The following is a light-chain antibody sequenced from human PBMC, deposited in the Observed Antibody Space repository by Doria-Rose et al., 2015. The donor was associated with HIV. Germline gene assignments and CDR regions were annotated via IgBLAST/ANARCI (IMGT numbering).Light chain of an antibody. CDR3: QQYYDTPS. Sequence: DIQVTQSPESLGMSLGERATLNCKSNQSLLYTSKDYLAWYQQKPGQPPKLLIYCASTRQSGVPARCSGSGSGTDFTLTISSLEAEDVAVYYCQQYYDTPSCGPGTTVDIK. CDR1: QSLLYTSKDY. J-gene: IGKJ3*01. V-gene: IGKV4-1*01. CDR2: CAS.